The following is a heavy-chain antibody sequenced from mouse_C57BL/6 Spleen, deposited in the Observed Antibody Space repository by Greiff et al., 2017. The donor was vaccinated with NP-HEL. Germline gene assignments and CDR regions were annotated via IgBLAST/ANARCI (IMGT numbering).Heavy chain of an antibody. J-gene: IGHJ3*01. CDR3: ARTGGFIKAWFAY. D-gene: IGHD1-1*01. CDR2: INPYNGGT. Sequence: EVQLQQSGPVLVKPGASVKMSCKASGYTFTDYYMNWVKQSHGKSLEWIGVINPYNGGTSYNQKFKGKATLTVDKSSSTAYMELNSLTSEDSAVYYCARTGGFIKAWFAYWGQGTLVTVSA. CDR1: GYTFTDYY. V-gene: IGHV1-19*01.